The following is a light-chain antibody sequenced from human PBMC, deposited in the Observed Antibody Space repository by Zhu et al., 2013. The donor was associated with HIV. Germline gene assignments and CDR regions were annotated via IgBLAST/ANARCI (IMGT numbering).Light chain of an antibody. CDR1: QRISTF. J-gene: IGKJ4*01. V-gene: IGKV1-9*01. Sequence: DIQLTQSPSFLSASVGDRVTITCRASQRISTFLAWYQQKPGKAPQLLIYGASTLEGGVPSRFSGSGSGTEFTLTINNLQPEDSATYYCLQHTNYPITLGGGTQVEVK. CDR2: GAS. CDR3: LQHTNYPIT.